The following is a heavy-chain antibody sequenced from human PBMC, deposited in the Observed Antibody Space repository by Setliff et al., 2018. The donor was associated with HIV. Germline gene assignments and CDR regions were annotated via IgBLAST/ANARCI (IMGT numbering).Heavy chain of an antibody. Sequence: GGSLRLSCAASGFIFSTSWMSWVRQAPGKGLEWVAKIKQDGSEEYYVDSVKGRFTISRDNAKNSVYLQMNSLRVEDTAMYYCTKDHLSGWASDCWGQGTLVTVSS. CDR3: TKDHLSGWASDC. CDR2: IKQDGSEE. D-gene: IGHD6-19*01. J-gene: IGHJ4*02. V-gene: IGHV3-7*01. CDR1: GFIFSTSW.